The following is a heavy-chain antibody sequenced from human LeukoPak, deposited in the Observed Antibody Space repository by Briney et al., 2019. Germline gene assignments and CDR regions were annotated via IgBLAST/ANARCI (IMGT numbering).Heavy chain of an antibody. CDR2: ISYDGSNK. Sequence: GRSLRLSCAASGFTFSSYGMQWVRQAPGKGLEWVAVISYDGSNKYYADSVKGRFTISRDNAKNSLYLQMNSLRAEDTAIYYCTRVGYIDEGIDYWGQGTLVTVSS. D-gene: IGHD5-24*01. CDR3: TRVGYIDEGIDY. V-gene: IGHV3-30*03. J-gene: IGHJ4*02. CDR1: GFTFSSYG.